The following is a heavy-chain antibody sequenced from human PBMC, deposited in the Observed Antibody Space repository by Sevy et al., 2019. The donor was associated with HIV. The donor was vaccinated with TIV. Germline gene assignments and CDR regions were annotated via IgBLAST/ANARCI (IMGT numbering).Heavy chain of an antibody. CDR3: ARSLGYYSGGSCYSGLFVDY. CDR2: IYYSGSA. Sequence: SETLSLTCTVSGGSISSGDYYWSWIRQPPGKGLEWIGYIYYSGSAYYNPSLKSRVTISVDASKNQFSLKLSSVTAADTAVYYCARSLGYYSGGSCYSGLFVDYWGQGTLVTVSS. D-gene: IGHD2-15*01. CDR1: GGSISSGDYY. J-gene: IGHJ4*02. V-gene: IGHV4-30-4*01.